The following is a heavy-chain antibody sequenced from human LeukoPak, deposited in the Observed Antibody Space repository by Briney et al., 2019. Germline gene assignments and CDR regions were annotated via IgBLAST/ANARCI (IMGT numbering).Heavy chain of an antibody. D-gene: IGHD3-10*01. V-gene: IGHV3-43D*03. CDR3: AKDGPPPWFGELFGPFYHYYYMDV. CDR2: ISWDGGST. Sequence: GGSLRLSCAASGFTFDDYAMHWVRQAPGKGLEWVSLISWDGGSTYYADSVKGRFTISRDNSKNSLYLQMNSLRAEDTALYYCAKDGPPPWFGELFGPFYHYYYMDVWGKGTTVTVSS. J-gene: IGHJ6*03. CDR1: GFTFDDYA.